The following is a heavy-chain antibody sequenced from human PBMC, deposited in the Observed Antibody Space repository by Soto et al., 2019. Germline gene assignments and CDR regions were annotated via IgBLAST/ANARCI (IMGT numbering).Heavy chain of an antibody. J-gene: IGHJ5*02. CDR3: ARLYST. Sequence: QVQLQQWGAGLLKPSETLSLTCAVYGGSFSDYYWSWIRQPPGKGLEWIGEIIDSGSSNYNPSLKSRVTISIDTSKRQFSLTLSSVTAADTAVYYCARLYSTWGQGTLVTVSS. CDR2: IIDSGSS. D-gene: IGHD4-4*01. CDR1: GGSFSDYY. V-gene: IGHV4-34*12.